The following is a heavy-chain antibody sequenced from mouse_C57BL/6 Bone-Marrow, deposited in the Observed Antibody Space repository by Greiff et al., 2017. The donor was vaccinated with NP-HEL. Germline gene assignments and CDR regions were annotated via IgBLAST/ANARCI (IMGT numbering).Heavy chain of an antibody. J-gene: IGHJ3*01. CDR1: GYTFTDYY. D-gene: IGHD1-1*01. Sequence: VQLQQSGAELVRPGASVKLSCKASGYTFTDYYINWVKQRPGQGLEWIARIYPGSGNTYYNEKFKGKATLTAEKSSSTAYMQLSSLTSEDSAVYFCARSSIWFAYWGQGTLVTVSA. CDR2: IYPGSGNT. CDR3: ARSSIWFAY. V-gene: IGHV1-76*01.